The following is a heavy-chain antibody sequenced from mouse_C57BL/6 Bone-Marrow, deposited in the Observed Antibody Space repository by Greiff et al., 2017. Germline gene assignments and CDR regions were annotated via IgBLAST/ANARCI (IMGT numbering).Heavy chain of an antibody. V-gene: IGHV1-5*01. CDR3: TRATDCWDTAPYSYVDV. D-gene: IGHD1-2*01. Sequence: VQLQQSGTVLARPGASVKMSCKTSGYTFTSYWMHWVKQRPGQGLEWIGAIYPGNSDTSYNQKFKGKAKLTAVTSASTAYLELSSLTNEDSAVYDCTRATDCWDTAPYSYVDVWGTGTTVTVSA. CDR2: IYPGNSDT. J-gene: IGHJ1*03. CDR1: GYTFTSYW.